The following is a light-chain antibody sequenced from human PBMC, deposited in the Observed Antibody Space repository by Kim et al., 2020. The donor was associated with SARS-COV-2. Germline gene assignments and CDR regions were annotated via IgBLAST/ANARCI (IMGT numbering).Light chain of an antibody. CDR1: RNDIGSYKY. J-gene: IGLJ2*01. V-gene: IGLV2-14*03. Sequence: QSALTQTASVSGSPGQSITISCSGTRNDIGSYKYVSWYQQHPGKAPQLVIYDVSNRPSGVSNRFSGSKSGYTASLTISGLQPEDEGDYYCTSYTTSTTLVFGGGTRVTVL. CDR3: TSYTTSTTLV. CDR2: DVS.